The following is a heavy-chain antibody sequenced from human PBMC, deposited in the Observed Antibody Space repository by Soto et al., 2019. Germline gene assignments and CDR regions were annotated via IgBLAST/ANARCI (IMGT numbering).Heavy chain of an antibody. CDR3: ARDKRSHTSAFDI. Sequence: WWSLRLSCSASVFTFSSYAMSWFRQAPGKGLEWVSAISGSGGSTYYADSVKGRFTISRDNAKNSLYLQMNSLRAEDTAVYYCARDKRSHTSAFDIWGQGTMVTVSS. V-gene: IGHV3-23*01. CDR2: ISGSGGST. J-gene: IGHJ3*02. CDR1: VFTFSSYA. D-gene: IGHD1-26*01.